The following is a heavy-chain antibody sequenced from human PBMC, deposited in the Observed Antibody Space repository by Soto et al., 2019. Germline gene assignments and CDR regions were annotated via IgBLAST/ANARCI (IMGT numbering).Heavy chain of an antibody. CDR2: IKQDGSGK. CDR3: ARDLSGYVPFDY. J-gene: IGHJ4*02. D-gene: IGHD5-12*01. CDR1: GFTFSSYW. Sequence: PGGSLRLSCAASGFTFSSYWMSWVRQAPGKGLEWVANIKQDGSGKYYVDSVKGRFTISRDNAKNSLYLQMNSLRAEDTALYYCARDLSGYVPFDYWGQGTLVTVSS. V-gene: IGHV3-7*05.